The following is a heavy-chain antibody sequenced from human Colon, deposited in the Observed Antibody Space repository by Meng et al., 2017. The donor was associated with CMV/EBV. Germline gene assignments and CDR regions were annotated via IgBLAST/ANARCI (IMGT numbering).Heavy chain of an antibody. CDR2: ISGDNEKT. J-gene: IGHJ3*02. CDR3: ARERLFGHTFDI. CDR1: GYTFSIFG. V-gene: IGHV1-18*01. D-gene: IGHD3-3*01. Sequence: ASVKVSCKASGYTFSIFGISWVRQAPRQGPEWMGWISGDNEKTSYAQKFQGRVTVTKDTSTTTVYMELRSLRPDDTAVYYCARERLFGHTFDIWGQGTMVTVSS.